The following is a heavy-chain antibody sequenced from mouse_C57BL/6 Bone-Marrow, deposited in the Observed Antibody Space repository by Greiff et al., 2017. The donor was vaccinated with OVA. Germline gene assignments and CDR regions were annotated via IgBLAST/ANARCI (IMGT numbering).Heavy chain of an antibody. CDR3: ARDSITTEAMDY. J-gene: IGHJ4*01. Sequence: VQLQQPGAELVMPGASVKLSCKASGYTFTSSWMHWVKQRPGQGLEWIGEIDPSDSYTNYNQKFKGKSTVTVDKSSSTAYMQLSSLTSEDSAVYYCARDSITTEAMDYWGQGTSVTVSS. CDR1: GYTFTSSW. D-gene: IGHD1-2*01. V-gene: IGHV1-69*01. CDR2: IDPSDSYT.